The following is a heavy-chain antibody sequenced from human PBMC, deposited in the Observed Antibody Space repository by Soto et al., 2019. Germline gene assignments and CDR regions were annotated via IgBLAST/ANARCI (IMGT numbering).Heavy chain of an antibody. CDR2: ISSSSSTI. J-gene: IGHJ5*02. V-gene: IGHV3-48*01. CDR1: YS. D-gene: IGHD3-16*01. Sequence: YSMYYEHRAPGKGLEWVSYISSSSSTIYYADSVKGRFTISRDNAKNSLYLQMNSLRAEHTAVYYCARDKSNYDYIWGSRSTWCQGTRVTVSS. CDR3: ARDKSNYDYIWGSRST.